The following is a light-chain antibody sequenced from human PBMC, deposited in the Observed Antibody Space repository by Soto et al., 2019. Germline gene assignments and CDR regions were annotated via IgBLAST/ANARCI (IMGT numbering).Light chain of an antibody. CDR2: KAS. J-gene: IGKJ1*01. Sequence: DIQMTQSPSTLSASVGDRVTITCRASQTISSWLAWYQQKPGKAPKLLIYKASTLKSGVPSRFSGSGSGTEFTLTISSLQTDDFATYYCKHYNSYSEAFGQGTKVDIK. CDR3: KHYNSYSEA. CDR1: QTISSW. V-gene: IGKV1-5*03.